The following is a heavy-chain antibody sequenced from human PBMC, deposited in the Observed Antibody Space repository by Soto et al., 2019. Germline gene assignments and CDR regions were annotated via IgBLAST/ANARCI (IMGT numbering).Heavy chain of an antibody. CDR2: ISGSGGST. J-gene: IGHJ4*02. CDR3: AKGVLLAYYYDSSGYLPFDY. D-gene: IGHD3-22*01. V-gene: IGHV3-23*01. CDR1: GFTFSSYA. Sequence: GGSLRLSCAASGFTFSSYAMSWVRQAPGKGLEWVSAISGSGGSTYYADSVKGRFTISRDNSKNTLYLQMNSLRAEDTAVYYCAKGVLLAYYYDSSGYLPFDYWGQGTLVTVSS.